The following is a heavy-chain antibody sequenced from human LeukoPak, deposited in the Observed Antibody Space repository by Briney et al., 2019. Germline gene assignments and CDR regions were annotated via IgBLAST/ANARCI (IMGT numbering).Heavy chain of an antibody. V-gene: IGHV4-59*01. CDR2: IYYSGST. CDR1: GGSISSYY. Sequence: SETLSLTCTVSGGSISSYYWSWIRQPPGKGLEWIGYIYYSGSTNYNPSLKSRVTISVDTSRNQFSLKLSSVTAADTAVYYCARARYYFDYWGQGTLVTVSS. CDR3: ARARYYFDY. J-gene: IGHJ4*02.